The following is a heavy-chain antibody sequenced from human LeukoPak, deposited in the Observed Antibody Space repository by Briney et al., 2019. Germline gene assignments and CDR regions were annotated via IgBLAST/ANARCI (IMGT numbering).Heavy chain of an antibody. CDR3: ARSRLGSDYFDY. CDR1: GGSINSYY. V-gene: IGHV4-59*01. J-gene: IGHJ4*02. CDR2: IYYSGST. D-gene: IGHD6-19*01. Sequence: PSETLSLTCSVSGGSINSYYWSWIRQPPGKGLEWIGQIYYSGSTNYNPSLKSRVTISVDTSKNQFSLKLSSVTAADTAVYYCARSRLGSDYFDYWGQGTLVTVSS.